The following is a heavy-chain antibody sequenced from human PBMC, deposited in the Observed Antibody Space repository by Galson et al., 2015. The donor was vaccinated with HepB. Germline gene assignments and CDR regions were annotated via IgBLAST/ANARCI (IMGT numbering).Heavy chain of an antibody. CDR2: INPNTGGT. CDR3: AREGGSDTTHDAFDI. CDR1: GYTFTGYY. V-gene: IGHV1-2*06. J-gene: IGHJ3*02. D-gene: IGHD4-17*01. Sequence: SVKVSCKASGYTFTGYYIHWVRQAPGKGLEWMGRINPNTGGTNEAQKFRGRVTMTRDTSITTAYMELSSLRSDDTAVYYGAREGGSDTTHDAFDIWGQGTMVTVSS.